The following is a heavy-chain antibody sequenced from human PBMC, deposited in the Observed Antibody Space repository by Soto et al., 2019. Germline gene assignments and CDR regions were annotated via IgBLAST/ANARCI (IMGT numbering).Heavy chain of an antibody. CDR3: AKVPYYDILTGYYFDY. D-gene: IGHD3-9*01. V-gene: IGHV3-23*01. CDR1: GFTFSSYA. Sequence: GGSLRLSCEASGFTFSSYAMSWVRQAPGKGLEWVSAISGSGGSTYYADSVKGRFTISRDNSKNTLYLQMNSLRAEDTAVYYCAKVPYYDILTGYYFDYWGQGTLVTVSS. J-gene: IGHJ4*02. CDR2: ISGSGGST.